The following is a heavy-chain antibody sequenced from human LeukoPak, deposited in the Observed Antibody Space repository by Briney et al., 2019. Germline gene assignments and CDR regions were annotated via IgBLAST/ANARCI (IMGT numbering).Heavy chain of an antibody. CDR1: GYTFTGYY. CDR3: ARAGRGYSGKNWFDP. Sequence: ASVKVSCKASGYTFTGYYMHWVRQATGQGLEWMGWMNPNSGNTGYAQKFQGRVTMTRNTSISTAYMELSSLRSEDTAVYYCARAGRGYSGKNWFDPWGQGTLVTVSS. CDR2: MNPNSGNT. V-gene: IGHV1-8*02. J-gene: IGHJ5*02. D-gene: IGHD5-12*01.